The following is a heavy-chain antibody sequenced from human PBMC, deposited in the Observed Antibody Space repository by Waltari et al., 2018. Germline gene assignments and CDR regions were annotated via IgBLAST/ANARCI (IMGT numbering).Heavy chain of an antibody. CDR2: IIPILGIA. CDR3: ARDLLNCGGDCYNFDY. D-gene: IGHD2-21*01. Sequence: QVQLVQSGAEVKKPGSSVKVSCKASGGTFSSYAISCVRQAPGQGLEWMGRIIPILGIANYAQKFQGRVTITADKSTSTAYMELSSLRSEDTAVYYCARDLLNCGGDCYNFDYWGQGTLVTVSS. V-gene: IGHV1-69*09. J-gene: IGHJ4*02. CDR1: GGTFSSYA.